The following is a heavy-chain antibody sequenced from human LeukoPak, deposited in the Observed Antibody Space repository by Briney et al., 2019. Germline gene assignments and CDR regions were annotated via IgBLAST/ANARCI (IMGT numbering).Heavy chain of an antibody. CDR3: ARAVPMVRGVRYYYFDY. J-gene: IGHJ4*02. Sequence: GASVKVSCKASGYTFTGYYMHWVRQAPGQGLEWMGWINTNTGNPTYAQGFTGRFVFSLDTSVSTAYLQISSLKAEDTAVYYCARAVPMVRGVRYYYFDYWGQGTLVTVSS. CDR2: INTNTGNP. V-gene: IGHV7-4-1*02. D-gene: IGHD3-10*01. CDR1: GYTFTGYY.